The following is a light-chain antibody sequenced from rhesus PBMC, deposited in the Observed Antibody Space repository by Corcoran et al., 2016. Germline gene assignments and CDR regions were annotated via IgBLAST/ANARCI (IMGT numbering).Light chain of an antibody. CDR1: QSLLDSDGYTH. V-gene: IGKV2-78*01. J-gene: IGKJ2*01. Sequence: DIVMTQTPLSLSVTPGESASISCRSSQSLLDSDGYTHLHWYLQKPGQSPPLLIYLGSNRASGVTDRVSGRGSDTDFTLKISRVEAEGVGVYCCMQSLQTPFRFGQGTKMEIK. CDR2: LGS. CDR3: MQSLQTPFR.